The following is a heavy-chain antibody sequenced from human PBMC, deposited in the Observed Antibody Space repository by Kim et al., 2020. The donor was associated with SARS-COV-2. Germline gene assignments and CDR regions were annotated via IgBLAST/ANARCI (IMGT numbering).Heavy chain of an antibody. D-gene: IGHD6-13*01. Sequence: SETLSLTCAVYGGSFSGYYWSWIRQPPGKGLEWIGEINHSGSTNYNPSLKSRVTISVDTSKNQFSLKLSSVTAADTAVYYCARGRDSSSGYGGSGWFDPGGQGTLVSVPS. V-gene: IGHV4-34*01. J-gene: IGHJ5*02. CDR1: GGSFSGYY. CDR3: ARGRDSSSGYGGSGWFDP. CDR2: INHSGST.